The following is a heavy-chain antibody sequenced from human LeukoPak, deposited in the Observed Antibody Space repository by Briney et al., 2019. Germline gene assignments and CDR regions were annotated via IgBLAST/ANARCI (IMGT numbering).Heavy chain of an antibody. V-gene: IGHV4-59*01. J-gene: IGHJ4*02. D-gene: IGHD2/OR15-2a*01. CDR1: SGSISSYY. CDR3: TRGFYYFDH. Sequence: SETLSLTCTVSSGSISSYYWSWIRQPPGKGLEWIAYIYYSGSTNYNPSLKSRVTISVDTSKNQFSLKLNSVTAADTAVYYCTRGFYYFDHWGQGTLVTVSS. CDR2: IYYSGST.